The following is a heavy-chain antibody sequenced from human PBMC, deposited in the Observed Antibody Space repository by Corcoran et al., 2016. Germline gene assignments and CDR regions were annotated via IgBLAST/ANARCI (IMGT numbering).Heavy chain of an antibody. D-gene: IGHD3-10*01. Sequence: QVQLQESGPGLVKPSQTLSLTCTVSGGSISSGGYYWSWIRQHPGKGLEWIGYIYYSGSTYYNPSLKSRVTISVDTSKNQFSLKLSSVTAADTAVYYWARTYYYGSGRANLYYYYGMDVWGQGTTVTVSS. V-gene: IGHV4-31*03. CDR1: GGSISSGGYY. CDR2: IYYSGST. J-gene: IGHJ6*02. CDR3: ARTYYYGSGRANLYYYYGMDV.